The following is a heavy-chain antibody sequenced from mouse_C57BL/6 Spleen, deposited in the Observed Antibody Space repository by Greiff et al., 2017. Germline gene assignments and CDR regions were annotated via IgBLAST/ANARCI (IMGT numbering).Heavy chain of an antibody. D-gene: IGHD2-2*01. Sequence: VQLQQSGAELVRPGASVKLSCTASGFNIKDYYMHWVKQRPEQGLEWIGRIDPEDGDTEYAPKFQGKATMTADTSSNTAYLQLSSLTSEDTAVYYCTTDGYGVGYAMDYWGQGTSVTVSS. CDR3: TTDGYGVGYAMDY. CDR1: GFNIKDYY. CDR2: IDPEDGDT. J-gene: IGHJ4*01. V-gene: IGHV14-1*01.